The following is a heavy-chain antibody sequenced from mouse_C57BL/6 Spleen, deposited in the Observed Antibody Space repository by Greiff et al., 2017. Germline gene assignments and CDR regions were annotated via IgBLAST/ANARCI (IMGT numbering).Heavy chain of an antibody. CDR2: IWSDGST. D-gene: IGHD2-2*01. V-gene: IGHV2-6*03. CDR1: GFSLTSYG. Sequence: QVQLKESGPGLVAPSQSLSITCTVSGFSLTSYGVHWVRQPPGKGLEWLVVIWSDGSTTYNSALKSRLSISKENSKSQVFLKMNSLQTDDTAMYYCASPYGYDGTPFAYWGQGTLVTVSA. CDR3: ASPYGYDGTPFAY. J-gene: IGHJ3*01.